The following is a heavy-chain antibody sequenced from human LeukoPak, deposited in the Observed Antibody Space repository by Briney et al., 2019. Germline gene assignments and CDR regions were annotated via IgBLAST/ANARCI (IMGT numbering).Heavy chain of an antibody. CDR3: TRHPYYFDSSGYYHHAFDI. Sequence: GGSLRLYCTGFGFTFRDYAVSWVRQAPGKGLECIGFIRSKVYGGTTEYAASVKGRFTTSRDDSKRIASLQMNSLKTEDTAVYYCTRHPYYFDSSGYYHHAFDIWGQGTMVAVSS. CDR2: IRSKVYGGTT. D-gene: IGHD3-22*01. CDR1: GFTFRDYA. J-gene: IGHJ3*02. V-gene: IGHV3-49*04.